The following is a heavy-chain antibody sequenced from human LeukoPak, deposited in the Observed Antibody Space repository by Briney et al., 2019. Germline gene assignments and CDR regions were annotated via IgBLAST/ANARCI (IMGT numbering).Heavy chain of an antibody. D-gene: IGHD6-13*01. Sequence: GGSLRLSCAASGFTFDDYGMSWVRQAPGKGLEWVSGINWNGGSTGYADSVKGRFTISRDNSKNTLYLQMNSLRAEDTAVYYCAKEEYSSSWEPFDYWGQGTLVTVSS. CDR3: AKEEYSSSWEPFDY. V-gene: IGHV3-20*04. J-gene: IGHJ4*02. CDR2: INWNGGST. CDR1: GFTFDDYG.